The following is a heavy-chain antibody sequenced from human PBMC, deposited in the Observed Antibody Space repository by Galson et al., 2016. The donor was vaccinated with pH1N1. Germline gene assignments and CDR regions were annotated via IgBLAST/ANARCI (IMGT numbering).Heavy chain of an antibody. CDR3: VRGLRGYSFT. Sequence: SLRLSCAASGFTVSTNYMSWVRQAPGKGLEWVSLIYTGGSTYYADSVKGRFTISRDNSKNTLYLQMNSRRADDTAVYYCVRGLRGYSFTWGQGTLVTVSS. CDR2: IYTGGST. D-gene: IGHD5-18*01. V-gene: IGHV3-53*01. CDR1: GFTVSTNY. J-gene: IGHJ4*02.